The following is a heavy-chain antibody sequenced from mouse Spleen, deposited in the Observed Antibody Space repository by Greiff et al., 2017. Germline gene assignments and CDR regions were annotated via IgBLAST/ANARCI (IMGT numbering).Heavy chain of an antibody. Sequence: EVKLMESGAELVKPGASVKLSCTASGFNIKDTYMHWVKQRPEQGLEWIGRIDPANGNTKYDPKFQGKATITADTSSNTAYLQLSSLTSEDTAVYYCARTGYFDYWGQGTTLTVSS. D-gene: IGHD4-1*01. J-gene: IGHJ2*01. V-gene: IGHV14-3*02. CDR1: GFNIKDTY. CDR2: IDPANGNT. CDR3: ARTGYFDY.